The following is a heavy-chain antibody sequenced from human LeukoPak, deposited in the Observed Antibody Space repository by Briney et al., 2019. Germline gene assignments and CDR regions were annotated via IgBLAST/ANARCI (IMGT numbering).Heavy chain of an antibody. CDR2: IYYSGGT. CDR1: GGSLNSSSHY. J-gene: IGHJ4*02. CDR3: ARDSGYYFDY. Sequence: PSETLSLTCTVSGGSLNSSSHYWGWIRQTPGKGLEWIGKIGSIYYSGGTNYNPSLKSRVTISVDTSKNQFSLKLSTVTAADTAVYYCARDSGYYFDYWSQGTLVTVSS. D-gene: IGHD3-9*01. V-gene: IGHV4-39*07.